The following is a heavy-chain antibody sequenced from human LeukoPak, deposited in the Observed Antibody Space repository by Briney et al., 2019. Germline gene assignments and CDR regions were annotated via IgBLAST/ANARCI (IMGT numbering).Heavy chain of an antibody. CDR2: MYNGGST. J-gene: IGHJ5*02. CDR3: ARDPVYYDSGTA. CDR1: GFTVSRNY. D-gene: IGHD3-10*01. Sequence: GGSLRLSCAVFGFTVSRNYMSWVRQAPGKGLEWVSVMYNGGSTYYADSVKGRFTISRDNSKNTLYLQMNSLRAEDTAVYYCARDPVYYDSGTAWGQGTLVTVSS. V-gene: IGHV3-53*01.